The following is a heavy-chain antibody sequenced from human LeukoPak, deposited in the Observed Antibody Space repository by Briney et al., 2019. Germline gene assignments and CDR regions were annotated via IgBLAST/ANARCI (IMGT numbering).Heavy chain of an antibody. D-gene: IGHD4-4*01. CDR2: ISWNSGSI. CDR3: AKDVGDGYNNAPYFDY. V-gene: IGHV3-9*01. J-gene: IGHJ4*02. Sequence: GGSLRLSCAASGFTFDDYAMHWVRQAPGKGLEWVSGISWNSGSIGYADSVKGRFTISRDNAKNSLYLQMNSLRAEDTALYYCAKDVGDGYNNAPYFDYWGQGTLVTVSS. CDR1: GFTFDDYA.